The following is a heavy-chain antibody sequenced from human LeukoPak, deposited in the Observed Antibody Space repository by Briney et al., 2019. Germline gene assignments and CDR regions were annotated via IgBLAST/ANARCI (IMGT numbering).Heavy chain of an antibody. CDR2: IYYSGTT. CDR3: ARLRFDFWSGYTHPYFDY. Sequence: PSETLSLXCTVSGGSISSSSYSWGWIRQPPAKGLEWIGSIYYSGTTYYNPSLKSRVTISVDTSKIQFSLKLSSVAATDTAVYFCARLRFDFWSGYTHPYFDYWGQGTLVTVSS. V-gene: IGHV4-39*01. D-gene: IGHD3-3*01. CDR1: GGSISSSSYS. J-gene: IGHJ4*02.